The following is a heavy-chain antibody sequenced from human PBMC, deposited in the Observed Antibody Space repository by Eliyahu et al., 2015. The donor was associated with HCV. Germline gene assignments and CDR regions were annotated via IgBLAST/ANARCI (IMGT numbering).Heavy chain of an antibody. D-gene: IGHD5-18*01. CDR1: GFTFSSYG. CDR2: IWYDGSNK. Sequence: QVQLVESGGGVVQPGRSLRLSCAASGFTFSSYGMHWVRQAPGKGLEWVAVIWYDGSNKYYADSVKGRFTISRDNSKNTLYLQMNSLRAEDTAVYYCARDRGQDSYGANEYHNTGGMDVWGQGTTVTVSS. V-gene: IGHV3-33*08. CDR3: ARDRGQDSYGANEYHNTGGMDV. J-gene: IGHJ6*02.